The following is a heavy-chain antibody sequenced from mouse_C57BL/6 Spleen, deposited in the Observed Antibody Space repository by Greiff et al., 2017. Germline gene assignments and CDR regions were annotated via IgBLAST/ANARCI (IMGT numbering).Heavy chain of an antibody. Sequence: EVKLVESGGGLVKPGGSLKLSCAASGFTFSDYGMHWVRQAPEKGLEWVVYISSGSSTIYYADTVKGRFTISRDNAKNTLFLQMTSLRSEDTAMYYCASSAVLELRVYYFDYWGQGTTLTVSS. J-gene: IGHJ2*01. CDR1: GFTFSDYG. CDR3: ASSAVLELRVYYFDY. V-gene: IGHV5-17*01. CDR2: ISSGSSTI. D-gene: IGHD2-10*02.